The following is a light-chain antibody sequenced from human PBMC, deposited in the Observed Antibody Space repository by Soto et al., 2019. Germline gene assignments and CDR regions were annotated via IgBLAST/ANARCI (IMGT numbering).Light chain of an antibody. CDR2: GAS. V-gene: IGKV3-20*01. J-gene: IGKJ1*01. CDR1: QTIRDSC. Sequence: DIVLTQSPGTLSLSPGERATLSCRASQTIRDSCLARYQHKPGQAPRLLIYGASSMATGTPHRFSGSGSGTDFTLTISRLEPEDFAVYYCQQYGTLPCTFGQGTKVE. CDR3: QQYGTLPCT.